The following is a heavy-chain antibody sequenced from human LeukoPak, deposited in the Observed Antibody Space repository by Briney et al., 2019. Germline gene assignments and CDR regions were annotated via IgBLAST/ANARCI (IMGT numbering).Heavy chain of an antibody. CDR3: AKDLPTANFDY. Sequence: GGSLRLSCAASGFTLSKYGMHWVRRAPGKGLEWVTFFRSEGSTEYYADSVKGRFTISRDNSQNTRYLQMSSLRAEDTAVYYCAKDLPTANFDYWGLGTLVTVSS. V-gene: IGHV3-30*02. J-gene: IGHJ4*02. D-gene: IGHD2-2*01. CDR2: FRSEGSTE. CDR1: GFTLSKYG.